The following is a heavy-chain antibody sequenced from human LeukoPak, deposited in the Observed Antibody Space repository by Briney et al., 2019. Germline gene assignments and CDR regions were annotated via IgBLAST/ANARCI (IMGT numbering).Heavy chain of an antibody. CDR1: GYTFTSYY. V-gene: IGHV1-46*01. J-gene: IGHJ4*02. D-gene: IGHD3-22*01. Sequence: ASVKVSCKASGYTFTSYYMHWVRQAPGQGLEWMGIINPSGGSTSYAQKFQGRVTMTRDTSTSTVYMELSSLRSEDTAVYYCARDHSRLEGRTPTDYWGQGTLVTVSS. CDR2: INPSGGST. CDR3: ARDHSRLEGRTPTDY.